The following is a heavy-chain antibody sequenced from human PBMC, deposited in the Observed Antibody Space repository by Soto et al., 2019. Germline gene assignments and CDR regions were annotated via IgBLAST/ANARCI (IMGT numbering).Heavy chain of an antibody. CDR2: INAGNGNT. J-gene: IGHJ4*02. D-gene: IGHD3-22*01. Sequence: QVQLVQSGAEVKKPGASVKVSCKASGYTFTSYAMHWVRQAPGQRLEWMGWINAGNGNTKYSQKFQGRVTITRDTSASTAYMALSSLRSEDTAVYYCARDRDDSSASYYFDYWGQGTLVTVSS. CDR3: ARDRDDSSASYYFDY. CDR1: GYTFTSYA. V-gene: IGHV1-3*01.